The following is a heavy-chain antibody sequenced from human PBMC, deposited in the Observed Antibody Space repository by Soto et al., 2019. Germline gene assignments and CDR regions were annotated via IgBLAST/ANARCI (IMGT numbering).Heavy chain of an antibody. CDR2: LNIAGTI. CDR1: GASISSFN. Sequence: SLTCSVSGASISSFNWNWVRQPAWKVPEWVGRLNIAGTINYNPSLKSRITMSMDTSKNQISLHLRSVTAADTAIYYCARDRGEYTSSAPWYFSHWGHGTRLTVSS. CDR3: ARDRGEYTSSAPWYFSH. D-gene: IGHD6-13*01. V-gene: IGHV4-4*07. J-gene: IGHJ2*01.